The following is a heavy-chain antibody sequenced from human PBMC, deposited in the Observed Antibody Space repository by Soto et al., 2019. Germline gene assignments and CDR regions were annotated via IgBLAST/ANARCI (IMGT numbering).Heavy chain of an antibody. CDR1: GFTFSSYA. J-gene: IGHJ4*02. Sequence: EVQLLESGGGLVQPGGSLRVSCAASGFTFSSYALSWVRLAPGKGLEWVSPISGSGGSTYYEDSVTGRFSISRDKGKDSKYLQKNSRRAQDTDESYGAKGAKSGLYYLDYWGQGTLVTVSS. V-gene: IGHV3-23*01. CDR3: AKGAKSGLYYLDY. CDR2: ISGSGGST.